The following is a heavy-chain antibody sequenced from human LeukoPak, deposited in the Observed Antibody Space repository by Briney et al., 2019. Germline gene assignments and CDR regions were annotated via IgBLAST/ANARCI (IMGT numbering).Heavy chain of an antibody. CDR1: GGSISSSSYY. CDR3: ARLGSSAPLYYFEY. Sequence: SETLTLTCTVSGGSISSSSYYWGWIRQPPGKGLEWIGNIYYSGSTYYNPSLKTRVTISADTSKNQFSLKLSSVTAADSAMYYCARLGSSAPLYYFEYCGQGTLVTVSS. CDR2: IYYSGST. V-gene: IGHV4-39*01. J-gene: IGHJ4*02. D-gene: IGHD6-19*01.